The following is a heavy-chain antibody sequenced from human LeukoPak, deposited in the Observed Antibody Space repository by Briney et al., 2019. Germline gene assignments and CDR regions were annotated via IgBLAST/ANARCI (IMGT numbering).Heavy chain of an antibody. D-gene: IGHD2-15*01. Sequence: SETLSLTCTVSGGSISSGGHYWSWIRQHPGKGLEWIGYIYYSGSTYYNPSLKSRVTISVDTSKNQFSLKLSSVTAADTAVYYCAREGGGRNLDYWGQGTLVTVSS. J-gene: IGHJ4*02. CDR2: IYYSGST. CDR3: AREGGGRNLDY. V-gene: IGHV4-31*03. CDR1: GGSISSGGHY.